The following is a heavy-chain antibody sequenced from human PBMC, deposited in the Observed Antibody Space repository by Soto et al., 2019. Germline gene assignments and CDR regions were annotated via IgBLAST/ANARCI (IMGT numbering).Heavy chain of an antibody. V-gene: IGHV1-69*02. J-gene: IGHJ6*02. CDR2: IIPILGIA. D-gene: IGHD2-2*01. Sequence: QVQLVQSEAEVKKPGSSVKVSCKASGGTFSSYTISWVRQAPGQGLEWMGRIIPILGIANYAQKFQGRVTITADKSTSTAYMELSSLRSEDTAVYYCVGYCSSTSCYAFYGMDVWGQGTTVTVSS. CDR1: GGTFSSYT. CDR3: VGYCSSTSCYAFYGMDV.